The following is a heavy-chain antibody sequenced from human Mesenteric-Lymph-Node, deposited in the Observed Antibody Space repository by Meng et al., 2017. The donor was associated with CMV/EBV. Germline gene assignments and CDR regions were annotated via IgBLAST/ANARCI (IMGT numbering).Heavy chain of an antibody. CDR3: ARVGERATGKWELGY. CDR1: GYTFTSFG. Sequence: ASVKVSCKAFGYTFTSFGISWVRQALGQGLEWMGWISAYNGNTNYAQKLQGRVTMTTDTSTSTAYMELRSLRSDDTAVYYCARVGERATGKWELGYWGQGTLVTVSS. D-gene: IGHD1-26*01. V-gene: IGHV1-18*01. CDR2: ISAYNGNT. J-gene: IGHJ4*02.